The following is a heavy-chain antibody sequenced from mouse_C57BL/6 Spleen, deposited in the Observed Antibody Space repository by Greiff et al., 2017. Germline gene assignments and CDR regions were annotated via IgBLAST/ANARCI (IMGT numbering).Heavy chain of an antibody. CDR3: ARPYYGNYVGYWYFDV. V-gene: IGHV1-7*01. Sequence: VKLMESGAELAKPGASVKLSCKASGYTFTSYWMHWVKQRPGQGLEWIGYINPSSGYTKYNQKFKDKATLTADKSSSTAYMQLSSLTYEDSAVXYCARPYYGNYVGYWYFDVWGTGTTVTVSA. CDR1: GYTFTSYW. D-gene: IGHD2-10*01. CDR2: INPSSGYT. J-gene: IGHJ1*03.